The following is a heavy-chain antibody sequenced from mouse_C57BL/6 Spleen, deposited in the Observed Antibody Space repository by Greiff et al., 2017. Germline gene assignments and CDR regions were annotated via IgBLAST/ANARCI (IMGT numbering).Heavy chain of an antibody. J-gene: IGHJ4*01. CDR1: GFTFSSYG. V-gene: IGHV5-6*01. Sequence: EVKVVESGGDLVKPGGSLKLSCAASGFTFSSYGMSWVRQTPDKRLEWVATISSGGSYTYYPDSVKGRFTISRDNAKNTLYLQMSSLKSEDTAMYYCARQYYDAMDYWGQGTSVTVSS. CDR3: ARQYYDAMDY. CDR2: ISSGGSYT.